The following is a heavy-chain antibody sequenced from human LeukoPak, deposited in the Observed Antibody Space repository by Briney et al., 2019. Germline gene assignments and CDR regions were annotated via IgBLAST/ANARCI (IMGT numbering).Heavy chain of an antibody. CDR2: IYYSGST. Sequence: SETLSLSCAVGGGSISSYYWCWIRPPPGKGLEWMGFIYYSGSTYYNPSLKSRVTISVDTSKNQFSLRLSSVTAADTAVYYCARRLDGDYGYYYYMDVWGKGTTVTISS. CDR3: ARRLDGDYGYYYYMDV. V-gene: IGHV4-59*01. CDR1: GGSISSYY. J-gene: IGHJ6*03. D-gene: IGHD4-17*01.